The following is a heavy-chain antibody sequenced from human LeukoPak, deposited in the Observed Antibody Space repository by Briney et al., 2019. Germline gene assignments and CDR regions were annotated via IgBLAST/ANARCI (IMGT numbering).Heavy chain of an antibody. V-gene: IGHV1-3*01. CDR2: INAGNGNT. D-gene: IGHD3-10*01. J-gene: IGHJ4*02. Sequence: ASVKVSCKASGYTFTSYAMHWVRQAPGQRLEWMGWINAGNGNTEYSQKFQGRVTITRDTSASTAYMELSSLRSEDTAVYYCARDLPTYYYGSGTYGDFDYWGQGTLVTVSS. CDR3: ARDLPTYYYGSGTYGDFDY. CDR1: GYTFTSYA.